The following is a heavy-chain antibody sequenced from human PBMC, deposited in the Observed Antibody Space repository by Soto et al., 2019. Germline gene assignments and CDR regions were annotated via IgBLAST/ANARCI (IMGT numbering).Heavy chain of an antibody. CDR1: GGSISSYY. V-gene: IGHV4-59*01. CDR3: AXDAPGGYYYDSPDAFDI. D-gene: IGHD3-22*01. Sequence: SETLSLTCTVSGGSISSYYWSWIRQPPGKGLEWIGYIYYSGSTNYNPSLKSRVTISVDTSKNQFSLKLSSVTAADTAVYYCAXDAPGGYYYDSPDAFDIWGQGTMVTVSS. J-gene: IGHJ3*02. CDR2: IYYSGST.